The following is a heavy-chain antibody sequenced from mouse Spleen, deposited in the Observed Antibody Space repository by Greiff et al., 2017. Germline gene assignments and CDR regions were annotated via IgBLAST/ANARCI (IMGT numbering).Heavy chain of an antibody. CDR3: ARERDGYYDWYFDV. V-gene: IGHV5-16*01. J-gene: IGHJ1*01. CDR2: INYDGSST. Sequence: EVMLVESEGGLVQPGSSMKLSCTASGFTFSDYYMAWVRQVPEKGLEWVANINYDGSSTYYLDSLKSRFIISRDNAKNILYLQMSSLKSEDTATYYCARERDGYYDWYFDVWGAGTTVTVSS. D-gene: IGHD2-3*01. CDR1: GFTFSDYY.